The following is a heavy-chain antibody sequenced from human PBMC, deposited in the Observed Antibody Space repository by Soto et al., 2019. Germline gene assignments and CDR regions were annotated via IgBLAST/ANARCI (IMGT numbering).Heavy chain of an antibody. V-gene: IGHV4-59*02. J-gene: IGHJ5*02. Sequence: SETLSLTCTVSGASVSTKSWNWIRQPPGKGLEWIGYVYYSGTTNYNPSLKSRVTISIDTSKNQVSLNLTSVTAADTAVYFCARDPIPPLYDILTGGFDPWGQGTLVTVSS. CDR2: VYYSGTT. CDR1: GASVSTKS. CDR3: ARDPIPPLYDILTGGFDP. D-gene: IGHD3-9*01.